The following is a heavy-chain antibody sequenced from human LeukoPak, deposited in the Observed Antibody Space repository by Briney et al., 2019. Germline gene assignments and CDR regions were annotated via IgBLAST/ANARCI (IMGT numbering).Heavy chain of an antibody. CDR1: GFTFSCYA. J-gene: IGHJ4*02. CDR3: AKGITYYGSGSYYFDY. V-gene: IGHV3-23*01. D-gene: IGHD3-10*01. Sequence: GGSLRLSCSASGFTFSCYAMSWVPQAPGKGLEWVSAISGSGGSTYYADSVKGRFTISRDNSKNTLYLQMNSLRADDTAVYYCAKGITYYGSGSYYFDYWGQGTLVTVSS. CDR2: ISGSGGST.